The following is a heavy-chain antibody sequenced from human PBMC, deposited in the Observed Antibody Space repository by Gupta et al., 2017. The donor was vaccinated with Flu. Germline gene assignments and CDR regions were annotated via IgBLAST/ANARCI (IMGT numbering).Heavy chain of an antibody. D-gene: IGHD6-6*01. Sequence: AFHWVRQAPGQDLEWMGWINVGSGDTKYSQKFQGRLTMTRDTSASTAYMELSSLISEDTAVYYCAGGRLTGSSNWFDPWGQGTLVTVSS. J-gene: IGHJ5*02. CDR2: INVGSGDT. CDR1: A. CDR3: AGGRLTGSSNWFDP. V-gene: IGHV1-3*01.